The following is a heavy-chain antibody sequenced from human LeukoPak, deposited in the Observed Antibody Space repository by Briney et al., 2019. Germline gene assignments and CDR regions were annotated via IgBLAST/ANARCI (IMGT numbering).Heavy chain of an antibody. CDR3: ARVLRGSGSYYLNFDY. J-gene: IGHJ4*02. V-gene: IGHV4-61*05. CDR1: GGSISSSSYY. CDR2: IYYSGST. D-gene: IGHD3-10*01. Sequence: SETLSLTCTVSGGSISSSSYYWGWIRQPPGKGLEWIGYIYYSGSTNYNPSLKSRVTISVDTSKNQFSLKLSSVTAADTAVYYCARVLRGSGSYYLNFDYWGQGTLVTVSS.